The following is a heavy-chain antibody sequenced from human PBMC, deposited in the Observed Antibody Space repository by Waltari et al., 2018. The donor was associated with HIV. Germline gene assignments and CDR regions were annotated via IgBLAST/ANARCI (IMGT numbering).Heavy chain of an antibody. CDR2: ITWNSNTI. J-gene: IGHJ3*02. D-gene: IGHD2-2*01. CDR1: GFTFDDYA. CDR3: AKVSCSSASCYVGGAFDI. Sequence: EVQLVESGGGLVQPGRSLRLSCEASGFTFDDYAMHWVRQAPGKGLEWVSGITWNSNTIGYADSVKGRFTISRDNAKSSLYLQMSSLRAEDTAFYYCAKVSCSSASCYVGGAFDIWGQGTMVTVSS. V-gene: IGHV3-9*01.